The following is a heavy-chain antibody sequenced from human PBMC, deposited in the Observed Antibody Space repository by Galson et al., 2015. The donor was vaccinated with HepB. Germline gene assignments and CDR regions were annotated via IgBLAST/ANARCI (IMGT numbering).Heavy chain of an antibody. CDR2: ISSSSSYI. CDR3: ARGTIIYDSPGDLESNQTRDHPFDY. Sequence: SLRLSCAASGFTFSSYSMNWVRQAPGKGLEWVSSISSSSSYIYYADSVKGRFTISRDNAKNSLYLQMNSLRAEDTAVYYCARGTIIYDSPGDLESNQTRDHPFDYWGQGTLVTVSS. CDR1: GFTFSSYS. D-gene: IGHD3-22*01. V-gene: IGHV3-21*01. J-gene: IGHJ4*02.